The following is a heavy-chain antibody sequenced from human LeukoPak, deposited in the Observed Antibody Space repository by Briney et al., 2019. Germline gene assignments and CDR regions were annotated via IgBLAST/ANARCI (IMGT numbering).Heavy chain of an antibody. CDR1: GGSFSGYY. J-gene: IGHJ4*02. Sequence: SETLSLTCAVYGGSFSGYYWSWIRQPPGKGLEWIGEINHSGSTNYNPSLKSRVTISVDTSKNHFSLNLRSVTAADTAVYYCARRSYNSPFRYWGQGAPVTVSS. CDR3: ARRSYNSPFRY. D-gene: IGHD5-24*01. CDR2: INHSGST. V-gene: IGHV4-34*01.